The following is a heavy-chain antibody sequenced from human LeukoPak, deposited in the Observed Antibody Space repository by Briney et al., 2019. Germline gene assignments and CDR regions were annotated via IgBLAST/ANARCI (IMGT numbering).Heavy chain of an antibody. CDR1: GFTFSSYW. CDR3: ARVGWRVATSNYYFDY. D-gene: IGHD5-12*01. V-gene: IGHV3-7*01. Sequence: GCALRLSCAASGFTFSSYWMSWVRQAPGKGLEWVANIKQDGSEKYYVDSVKGRFTISRDNAKNSLYLQMNSLRAEDTAVYYCARVGWRVATSNYYFDYWGQGTLVTVSS. J-gene: IGHJ4*02. CDR2: IKQDGSEK.